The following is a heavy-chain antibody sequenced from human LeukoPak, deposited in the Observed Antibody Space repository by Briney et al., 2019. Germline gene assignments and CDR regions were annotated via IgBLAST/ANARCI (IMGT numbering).Heavy chain of an antibody. CDR1: GFTFSSYW. CDR2: INSDGSSI. V-gene: IGHV3-74*01. CDR3: ASAEVIQYGMDV. J-gene: IGHJ6*02. Sequence: GGSLRLSCAASGFTFSSYWMHWVRQAPGKRLVWVSRINSDGSSISYADSVKGRFTISRDNAKNTLFLQMNSLRVEDTAVYYCASAEVIQYGMDVWGQGTTVTVSS. D-gene: IGHD3-16*02.